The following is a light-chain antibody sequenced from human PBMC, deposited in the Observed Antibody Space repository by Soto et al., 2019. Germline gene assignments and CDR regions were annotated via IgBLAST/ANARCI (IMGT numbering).Light chain of an antibody. V-gene: IGKV3-20*01. J-gene: IGKJ1*01. CDR3: YQYVSSPPAWA. CDR1: QSISSSY. Sequence: EIVLTQSPGTLSLSPGERATLSCRTSQSISSSYLAWSQQKPGQAPRLLISATSSRATGAPDRFSGSGSGTDFTLTSRSLGRVDSAVDYWYQYVSSPPAWAFGQGTRVEIK. CDR2: ATS.